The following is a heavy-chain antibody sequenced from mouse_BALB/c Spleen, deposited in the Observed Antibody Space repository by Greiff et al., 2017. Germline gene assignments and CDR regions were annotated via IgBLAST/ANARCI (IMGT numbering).Heavy chain of an antibody. CDR2: INPSNGRT. CDR3: ARGTTVVATDYFDY. D-gene: IGHD1-1*01. CDR1: GYTFTSYW. Sequence: VQLQQPGAELVKPGASVKLSCKASGYTFTSYWMHWVKQRPGQGLEWIGEINPSNGRTNYNEKFKSKATLTVDKSSSTAYMQLSSLTSEDSAVYYCARGTTVVATDYFDYWGQGTTLTVSS. V-gene: IGHV1S81*02. J-gene: IGHJ2*01.